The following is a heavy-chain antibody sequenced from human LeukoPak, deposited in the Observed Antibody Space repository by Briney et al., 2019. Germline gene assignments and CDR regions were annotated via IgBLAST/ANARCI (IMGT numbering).Heavy chain of an antibody. Sequence: SETLSLTCTVSGYSISSGYYWGWIRQPPGKGLEWIGSIYHSGSTYYNPSLKSRVTISVDTSKNQFSLKLSSATAADTAVYYCAREDYDILTGYRGYNWFDPWGQGTLVTVSS. CDR3: AREDYDILTGYRGYNWFDP. D-gene: IGHD3-9*01. CDR1: GYSISSGYY. V-gene: IGHV4-38-2*02. J-gene: IGHJ5*02. CDR2: IYHSGST.